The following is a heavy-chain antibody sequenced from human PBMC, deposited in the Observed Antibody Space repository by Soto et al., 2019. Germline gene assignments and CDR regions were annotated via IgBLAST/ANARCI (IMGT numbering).Heavy chain of an antibody. CDR3: ARERDSNYYYYGMDV. V-gene: IGHV1-69*01. D-gene: IGHD3-22*01. Sequence: KVSCKASGGTFSSYAISWVRQAPGQGHEWMGGIILIFGTANYAQKFQGRVTITADESTSTAYMELSSLRSEDTAVYYCARERDSNYYYYGMDVWGQGTTVTVSS. J-gene: IGHJ6*02. CDR2: IILIFGTA. CDR1: GGTFSSYA.